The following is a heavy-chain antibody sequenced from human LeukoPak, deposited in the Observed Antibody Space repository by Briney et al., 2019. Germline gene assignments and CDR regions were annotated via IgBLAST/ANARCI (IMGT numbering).Heavy chain of an antibody. V-gene: IGHV4-59*01. J-gene: IGHJ6*02. CDR3: ARGRGHYYYHGMDV. D-gene: IGHD3-10*01. Sequence: PSETLSLTCTVSGGSISSYYWSWIRQPPGKGLEWIGYIYYSGNTNYNPSLKSRVTISVDTSKNQFSLKLSSVTAADTAVYYCARGRGHYYYHGMDVWGQGTTVTVSS. CDR2: IYYSGNT. CDR1: GGSISSYY.